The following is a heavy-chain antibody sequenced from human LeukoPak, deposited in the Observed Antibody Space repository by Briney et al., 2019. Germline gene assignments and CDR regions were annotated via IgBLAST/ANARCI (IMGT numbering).Heavy chain of an antibody. V-gene: IGHV4-31*03. CDR3: AREYSSSLDY. Sequence: PSETLSLTCTVSGCSISSGGYYWSWIRQHPGKGLEWIGYIYYSGSIYYNPSLKSRVTISVDTYKNQFSLKLSSVTAADTAVYYCAREYSSSLDYWGQGTLVTVYS. D-gene: IGHD6-6*01. CDR1: GCSISSGGYY. J-gene: IGHJ4*02. CDR2: IYYSGSI.